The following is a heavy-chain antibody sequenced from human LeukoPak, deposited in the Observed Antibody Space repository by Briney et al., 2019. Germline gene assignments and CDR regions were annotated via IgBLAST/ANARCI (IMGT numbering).Heavy chain of an antibody. Sequence: PSETLSLTCTVSGGSISSSNYYWGWIRQPPGTGLEWIGSIYYSGSTYYNPSLKSRVTISVDTSKNQFSLKLSSVTAADTAVYYCARVMENQLLWGGFDYWGQGTLVTVSS. V-gene: IGHV4-39*01. CDR2: IYYSGST. D-gene: IGHD2-2*01. J-gene: IGHJ4*02. CDR1: GGSISSSNYY. CDR3: ARVMENQLLWGGFDY.